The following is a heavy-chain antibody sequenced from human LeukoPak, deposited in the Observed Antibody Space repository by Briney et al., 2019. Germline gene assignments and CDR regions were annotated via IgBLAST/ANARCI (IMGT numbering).Heavy chain of an antibody. CDR2: ISYDGSNK. Sequence: GGSLRLSCAASGFTFSSYAMHWVRQAPGKGLEWVAVISYDGSNKYYADSVKGRFTISRDNSKNTLYLQMNSLRAEDTAVYYCARVDTAYAAVLFYFDYWGQGTLVTVSS. CDR3: ARVDTAYAAVLFYFDY. V-gene: IGHV3-30*04. CDR1: GFTFSSYA. J-gene: IGHJ4*02. D-gene: IGHD5-18*01.